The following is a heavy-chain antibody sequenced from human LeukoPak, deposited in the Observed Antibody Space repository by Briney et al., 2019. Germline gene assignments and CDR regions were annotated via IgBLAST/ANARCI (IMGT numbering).Heavy chain of an antibody. D-gene: IGHD3-3*01. CDR2: IYYSGST. CDR3: ARAQTYYDFWSGYSGFDWFDP. J-gene: IGHJ5*02. CDR1: GGSISSGGYY. Sequence: PSETLSLTCTVSGGSISSGGYYWSWIRQHPGNGLEWIGYIYYSGSTYYNPSLKSRVTISVDTSKNQFSLKLSSVTAADTAVYYCARAQTYYDFWSGYSGFDWFDPWGQGTLVTVSS. V-gene: IGHV4-31*03.